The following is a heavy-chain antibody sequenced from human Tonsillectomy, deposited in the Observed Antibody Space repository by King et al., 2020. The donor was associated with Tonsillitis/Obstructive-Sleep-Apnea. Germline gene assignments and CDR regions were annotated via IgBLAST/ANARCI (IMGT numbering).Heavy chain of an antibody. CDR1: GGSISSSSYY. Sequence: LQLQESGPGLVKPSETLSLTCTVSGGSISSSSYYWDWIRQPPGKGLEWVGSIYYSGSTYYNPSLKSRVPIFVDTSKSQFSLNLRSVTAADTAVYYCARRTGGSGNWFDPWGQGTLVTVSS. V-gene: IGHV4-39*01. CDR2: IYYSGST. CDR3: ARRTGGSGNWFDP. J-gene: IGHJ5*02. D-gene: IGHD3-10*01.